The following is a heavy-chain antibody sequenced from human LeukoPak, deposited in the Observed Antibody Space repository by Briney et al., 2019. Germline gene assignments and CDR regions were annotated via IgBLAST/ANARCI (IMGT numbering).Heavy chain of an antibody. CDR2: FDPEDGET. CDR3: ARARTSIRFTDSFDI. D-gene: IGHD2-21*01. J-gene: IGHJ3*02. CDR1: GYTLTELS. Sequence: ASVKVSCKVSGYTLTELSMHRVRQAPGKGLEWMGGFDPEDGETIYAQKFQGRVTMTEDTSTDTAYMELSSLRSEDTAVYFCARARTSIRFTDSFDIWSQGTLVTVSS. V-gene: IGHV1-24*01.